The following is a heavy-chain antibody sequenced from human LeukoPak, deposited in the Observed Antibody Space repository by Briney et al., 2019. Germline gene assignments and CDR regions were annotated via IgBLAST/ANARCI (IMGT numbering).Heavy chain of an antibody. J-gene: IGHJ6*02. CDR1: GYTFTSYG. D-gene: IGHD3-9*01. CDR2: ISAYNGNT. CDR3: ARTYSGSYYDILTGYYPEDYYYYGMDV. Sequence: ASVKVSCKASGYTFTSYGISWVRQAPGQGLEWMGWISAYNGNTNYAQKLQGRVTMTTDTSTSTAYMELRSLRSDDTAVYYCARTYSGSYYDILTGYYPEDYYYYGMDVWGQGTTVTVSS. V-gene: IGHV1-18*01.